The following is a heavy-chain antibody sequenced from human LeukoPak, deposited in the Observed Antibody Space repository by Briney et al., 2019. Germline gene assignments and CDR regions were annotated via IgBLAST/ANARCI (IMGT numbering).Heavy chain of an antibody. V-gene: IGHV3-9*01. J-gene: IGHJ4*02. CDR1: GFNFDNYA. D-gene: IGHD3-10*01. Sequence: GGSLRLSCAASGFNFDNYAMHWVRQAPGKGLEWVSGIAWNSGNTGFADSVKGRFTISRDNAENSLYLQMNNLTPVDTAFYFCAKDMNSYGSGSSYNPWGPFDSWGQGTLVTVSS. CDR2: IAWNSGNT. CDR3: AKDMNSYGSGSSYNPWGPFDS.